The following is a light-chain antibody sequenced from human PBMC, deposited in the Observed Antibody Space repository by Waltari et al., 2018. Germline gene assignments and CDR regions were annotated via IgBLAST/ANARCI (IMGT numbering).Light chain of an antibody. CDR3: QKYSTDSHELT. Sequence: DIQMTQSPSSLSASVGDRVTITCRASQSIGNDLVWYQQKPGKVPKVLIYAASALQLGVPSRFSCSGTGTDFALTISSLQPEDDAIYSCQKYSTDSHELTFGGGTKVEIK. CDR1: QSIGND. V-gene: IGKV1-27*01. CDR2: AAS. J-gene: IGKJ4*01.